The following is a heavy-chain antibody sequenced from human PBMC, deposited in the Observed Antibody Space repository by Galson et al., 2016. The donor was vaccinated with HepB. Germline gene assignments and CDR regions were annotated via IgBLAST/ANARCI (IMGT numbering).Heavy chain of an antibody. V-gene: IGHV4-59*01. J-gene: IGHJ3*02. CDR2: IYYTGIT. CDR1: GGSFSRYY. CDR3: ATGTYPHAFDI. Sequence: LSLTCTVSGGSFSRYYWSWVRQPPGKGLEYIGYIYYTGITSYTPSLKGRVSTSVDTSKNQFSLKVTSVTAADTAVYYCATGTYPHAFDIWGHGAMVTVSS. D-gene: IGHD1-26*01.